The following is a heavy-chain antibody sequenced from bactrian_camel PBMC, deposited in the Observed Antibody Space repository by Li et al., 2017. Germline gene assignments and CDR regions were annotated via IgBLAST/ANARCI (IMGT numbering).Heavy chain of an antibody. CDR2: FTPRGSSP. CDR1: GDTADYDC. CDR3: AADFFPGDAMTPIQALGSEYTY. V-gene: IGHV3S36*01. J-gene: IGHJ4*01. Sequence: VQLVESGGGSVQAGGSLKLSCAASGDTADYDCMGWFRDSPGQPPRMDVAHFTPRGSSPYYHDSVKGRFTISQDSAKKEAYLQMNDLKPEDTAMYYCAADFFPGDAMTPIQALGSEYTYWGQGTQVTVS. D-gene: IGHD3*01.